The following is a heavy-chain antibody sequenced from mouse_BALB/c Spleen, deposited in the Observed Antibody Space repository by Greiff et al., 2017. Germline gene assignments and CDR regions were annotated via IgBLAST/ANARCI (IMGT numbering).Heavy chain of an antibody. Sequence: VQLKQSGGGLVKPGGSLKLSCAASGFTFSSYAMSWVRQSPEKRLEWVAEISSGGSYTYYPDTVTGRFTISRDNAKNTLYLEMSSLRSEDTAMYYCARSYYGSSYGYFDVWGAGTTVTVSS. D-gene: IGHD1-1*01. V-gene: IGHV5-9-4*01. CDR2: ISSGGSYT. J-gene: IGHJ1*01. CDR3: ARSYYGSSYGYFDV. CDR1: GFTFSSYA.